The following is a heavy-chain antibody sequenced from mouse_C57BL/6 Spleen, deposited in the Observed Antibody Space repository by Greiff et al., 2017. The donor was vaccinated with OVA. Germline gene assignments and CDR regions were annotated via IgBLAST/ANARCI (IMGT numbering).Heavy chain of an antibody. J-gene: IGHJ2*01. CDR1: GFTFSSYG. CDR3: ARQGAHFDY. V-gene: IGHV5-6*01. CDR2: ISSGGSYT. Sequence: EVKLVESGGDLVKPGGSLKLSCAASGFTFSSYGMSWVRPTPDKRLEWVATISSGGSYTYYPDSVKGRFTISRDNAKNTLYLQMSSLKSEDTAMYYCARQGAHFDYWGQGTTLTVSS.